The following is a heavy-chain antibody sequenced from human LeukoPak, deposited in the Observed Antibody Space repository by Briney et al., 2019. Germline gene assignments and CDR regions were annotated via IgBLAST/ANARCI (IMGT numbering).Heavy chain of an antibody. D-gene: IGHD1-20*01. CDR1: GGSISSGGYS. CDR2: IYHGGSS. CDR3: ARMGISGTI. Sequence: KSSETLSLTCAVSGGSISSGGYSWSWIRQPPGKGLEYIGYIYHGGSSYYNPSLKSRVTISIDKSKNQFSLKLSSVTAADTAVYYCARMGISGTIWGQGTLVTVSS. V-gene: IGHV4-30-2*01. J-gene: IGHJ4*02.